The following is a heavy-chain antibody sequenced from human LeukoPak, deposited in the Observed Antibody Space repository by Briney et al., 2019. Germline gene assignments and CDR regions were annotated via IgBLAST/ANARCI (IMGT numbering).Heavy chain of an antibody. CDR3: ARGYCSSTSCPPWFDP. Sequence: SETLSLTCTVSGGSISSYYWSWIRQPPGKGLEWIGYIYYSGSTYYNPSLKSRVTISVDRSKNQFSLKLSSVTAADTAVYYCARGYCSSTSCPPWFDPWGQGTLVTVSS. J-gene: IGHJ5*02. CDR2: IYYSGST. D-gene: IGHD2-2*01. CDR1: GGSISSYY. V-gene: IGHV4-59*12.